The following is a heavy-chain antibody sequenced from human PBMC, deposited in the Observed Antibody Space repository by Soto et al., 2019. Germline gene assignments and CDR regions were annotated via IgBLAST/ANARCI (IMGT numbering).Heavy chain of an antibody. D-gene: IGHD4-17*01. CDR1: GGSFSGYY. CDR2: INHSGST. J-gene: IGHJ4*02. CDR3: ARGHDYGDVNFDY. Sequence: SETLSLTCAVYGGSFSGYYWSWIRQPPGKGLEWIGEINHSGSTNYNPSLKSRVTISVDTSKNQFSLKLSSVTAADTAVYYCARGHDYGDVNFDYWGQGTLVTVSS. V-gene: IGHV4-34*01.